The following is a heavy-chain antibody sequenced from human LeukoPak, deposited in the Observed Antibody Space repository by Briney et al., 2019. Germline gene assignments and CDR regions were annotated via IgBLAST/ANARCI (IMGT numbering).Heavy chain of an antibody. J-gene: IGHJ4*02. Sequence: GGSLRLSCAASGFTFRNSWMTWVRQAPGKGLEWVGRIKSKADGGTTDYPAPVKGRFTISRDDSKKTLYLQMNSLRAEDTAVYYCAKDLLSWNYYDSSGYYPLREYFDYWGQGTLVTVSS. CDR2: IKSKADGGTT. D-gene: IGHD3-22*01. V-gene: IGHV3-15*01. CDR1: GFTFRNSW. CDR3: AKDLLSWNYYDSSGYYPLREYFDY.